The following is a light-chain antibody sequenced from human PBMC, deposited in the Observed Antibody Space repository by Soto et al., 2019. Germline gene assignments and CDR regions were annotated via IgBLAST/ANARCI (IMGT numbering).Light chain of an antibody. V-gene: IGKV1-39*01. J-gene: IGKJ5*01. CDR1: QSIGKH. CDR2: AAS. CDR3: QQSYSSPIT. Sequence: DIQLTQSPSSQSASVGDRVTITCRASQSIGKHLNWYQQKPGKAPKFLIYAASSLQSGVPSRFSGSGSGTDFTLTVNSLQPEDFAIYYCQQSYSSPITFGQGTRLEIK.